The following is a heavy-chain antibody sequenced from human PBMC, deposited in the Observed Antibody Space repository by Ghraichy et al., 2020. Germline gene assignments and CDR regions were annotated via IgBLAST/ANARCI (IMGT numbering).Heavy chain of an antibody. CDR1: GDSVSSNSAA. CDR2: TYYRSKWYN. Sequence: SETLSLTCAISGDSVSSNSAAWNWIRQSPSRGLEWLGRTYYRSKWYNDYAVSVKSRITINPDTSKNQFSLQLNPLTPEDTAVYYCARESSGWYPQGLSDWGQGTLVTVSS. V-gene: IGHV6-1*01. J-gene: IGHJ4*02. CDR3: ARESSGWYPQGLSD. D-gene: IGHD6-19*01.